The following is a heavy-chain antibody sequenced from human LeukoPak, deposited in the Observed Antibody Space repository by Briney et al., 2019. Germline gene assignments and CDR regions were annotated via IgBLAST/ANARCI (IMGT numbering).Heavy chain of an antibody. CDR1: GDSISYHNYY. CDR2: VYYTGNT. CDR3: ARLRAMAGHRGGFDF. V-gene: IGHV4-39*01. D-gene: IGHD6-19*01. Sequence: SETLSLTCAVSGDSISYHNYYWDWIRQPPGKGLEWIGTVYYTGNTYYNPSLKSRVAISVDTSKNQFPLQLTSMTAAETAVYYCARLRAMAGHRGGFDFWGRGTMVTVSS. J-gene: IGHJ3*01.